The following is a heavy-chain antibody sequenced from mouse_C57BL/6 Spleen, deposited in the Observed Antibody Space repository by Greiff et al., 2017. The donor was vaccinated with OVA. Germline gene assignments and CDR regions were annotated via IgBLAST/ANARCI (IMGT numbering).Heavy chain of an antibody. CDR2: IHPNSGST. CDR3: ASEGGKLGSFAY. D-gene: IGHD4-1*01. CDR1: GYTFTSYW. V-gene: IGHV1-64*01. Sequence: QVQLQQPGAELVKPGASVKLSCKASGYTFTSYWMHWVKQRPGQGLEWIGMIHPNSGSTNYNEKFKSKATLTVDKSSSTAYMQLSSLTSEDSAVYYCASEGGKLGSFAYWGQGTLVTVSA. J-gene: IGHJ3*01.